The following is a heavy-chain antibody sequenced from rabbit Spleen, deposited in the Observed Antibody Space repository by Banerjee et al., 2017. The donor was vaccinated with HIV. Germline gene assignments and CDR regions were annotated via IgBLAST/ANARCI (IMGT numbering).Heavy chain of an antibody. CDR1: GFDFSDYG. Sequence: QEQLVESGGGLVQPGGSLKLSCKASGFDFSDYGVSWVRQAPGKGLEWIGYIDPFFGTTYYANWVNGRFTISNDNAQNTVFLRMTSPTAADTATYFCARDLTGVIGWNFGLWGPGTLVTVS. CDR3: ARDLTGVIGWNFGL. CDR2: IDPFFGTT. D-gene: IGHD1-1*01. J-gene: IGHJ4*01. V-gene: IGHV1S47*01.